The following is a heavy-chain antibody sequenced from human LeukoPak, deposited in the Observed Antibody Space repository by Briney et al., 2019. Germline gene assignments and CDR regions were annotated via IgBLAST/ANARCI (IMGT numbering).Heavy chain of an antibody. D-gene: IGHD3-22*01. V-gene: IGHV4-59*11. Sequence: SETLSLTCTVSDDSIKSHFWTWIQQSPGKGLEWIGYVFYSGSTSYNPSLRSRLTMSVDTSKSQFSLNLNSVTTADTAVYYCARGSRRHYDGSGYYFGEFDFWGQGILVTVSS. J-gene: IGHJ4*02. CDR2: VFYSGST. CDR1: DDSIKSHF. CDR3: ARGSRRHYDGSGYYFGEFDF.